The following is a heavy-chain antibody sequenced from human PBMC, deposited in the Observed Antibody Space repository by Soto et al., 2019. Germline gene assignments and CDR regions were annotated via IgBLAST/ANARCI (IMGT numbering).Heavy chain of an antibody. D-gene: IGHD1-1*01. J-gene: IGHJ6*02. CDR1: GRSMTSGDQY. CDR2: INHRGSL. CDR3: ARELPQRQGRNMDV. Sequence: KTSETLSLTCTVTGRSMTSGDQYWTWIRHRPGEGLEWFGYINHRGSLYYNPSLKSRVSMSVDTSKNQFSLNLSSVTAADTAVYYCARELPQRQGRNMDVWGQGTTVTVSS. V-gene: IGHV4-31*03.